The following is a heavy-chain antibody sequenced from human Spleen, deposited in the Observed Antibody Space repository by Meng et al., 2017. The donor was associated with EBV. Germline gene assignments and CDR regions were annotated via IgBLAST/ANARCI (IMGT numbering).Heavy chain of an antibody. D-gene: IGHD1-26*01. J-gene: IGHJ4*02. Sequence: LVNPSLTLSLTTASSGANVSNSSGAWNWIRQSPSRGLEWLSRTYYRSKWNNDYAISVRSRITVNADTSKNQISLHPTSVTPEDAAVYFCARGQSSKRAIDYWGQGTLVTVSS. CDR2: TYYRSKWNN. V-gene: IGHV6-1*01. CDR1: GANVSNSSGA. CDR3: ARGQSSKRAIDY.